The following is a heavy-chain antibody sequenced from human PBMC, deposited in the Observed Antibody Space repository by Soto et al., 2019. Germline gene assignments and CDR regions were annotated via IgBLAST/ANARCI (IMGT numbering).Heavy chain of an antibody. CDR2: INPNTGGT. Sequence: ASVKVSCKASGYSFTAYYIHWVRQAPGQGLEWMGWINPNTGGTNYAQKFQGLVTMTRDTSVNTVFLEMSRLTSDDTAVYYCARDFSGTNTLNFDFWGQGALVTVSS. CDR1: GYSFTAYY. D-gene: IGHD5-12*01. J-gene: IGHJ4*02. V-gene: IGHV1-2*02. CDR3: ARDFSGTNTLNFDF.